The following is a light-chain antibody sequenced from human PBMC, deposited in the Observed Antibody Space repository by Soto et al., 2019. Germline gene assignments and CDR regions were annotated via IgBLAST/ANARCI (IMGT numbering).Light chain of an antibody. CDR3: QQYGRSPT. CDR1: QSVTSGY. CDR2: DAS. V-gene: IGKV3-20*01. J-gene: IGKJ1*01. Sequence: EIVLTQPPGTLSLSPGERATLSCRASQSVTSGYLAWYQQKPGQSPRLLIYDASNRATGIPARFSGSGSGTDFTLTISSLEPEDFVVYYCQQYGRSPTFGQGTKVDIK.